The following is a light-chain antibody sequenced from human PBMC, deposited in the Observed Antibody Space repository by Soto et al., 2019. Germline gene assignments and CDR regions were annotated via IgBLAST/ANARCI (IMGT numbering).Light chain of an antibody. J-gene: IGLJ2*01. Sequence: QSALTQARSVSGSPGQSVTISCTGTSSDVGGYNYVSWYQQHPGKAPKLMIYDVSKRPSGVPDRFSGSKSGNTASLTISGLQAEDEADYYCCSYADSYTWVFGGGTKLTVL. CDR3: CSYADSYTWV. CDR2: DVS. V-gene: IGLV2-11*01. CDR1: SSDVGGYNY.